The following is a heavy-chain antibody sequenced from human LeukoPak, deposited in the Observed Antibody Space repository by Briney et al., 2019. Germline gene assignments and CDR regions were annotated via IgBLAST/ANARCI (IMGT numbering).Heavy chain of an antibody. CDR1: AFSFSNNA. Sequence: RAGGSLRLSCAASAFSFSNNAMHWVRQAPGKGLEWVSAISGSGGSTYYADSVKGRFTISRDNSKNTLYLQMNSLRAEDTAVYYCAKVDGYSYENYYFDYWGQGTLVTVSS. CDR3: AKVDGYSYENYYFDY. D-gene: IGHD5-18*01. J-gene: IGHJ4*02. V-gene: IGHV3-23*01. CDR2: ISGSGGST.